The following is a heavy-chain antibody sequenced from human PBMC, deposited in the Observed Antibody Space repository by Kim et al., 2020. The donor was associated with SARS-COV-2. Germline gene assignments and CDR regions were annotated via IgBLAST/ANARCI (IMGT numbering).Heavy chain of an antibody. V-gene: IGHV5-10-1*01. Sequence: GESLKISCKGSGYSFTSYWISWVRQMPGKGLEWMGRIDPSDSYTNYSPSFQGHVTISADKSISTAYLQWSSLKASDTAMYYCARRMDSYGSVVDAFDIWGQGTMVTVSS. D-gene: IGHD5-18*01. CDR3: ARRMDSYGSVVDAFDI. CDR1: GYSFTSYW. J-gene: IGHJ3*02. CDR2: IDPSDSYT.